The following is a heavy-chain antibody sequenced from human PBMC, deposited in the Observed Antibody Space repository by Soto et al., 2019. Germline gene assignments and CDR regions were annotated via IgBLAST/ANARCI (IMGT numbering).Heavy chain of an antibody. V-gene: IGHV1-69*13. D-gene: IGHD3-10*01. CDR3: ARFGPQFPWFDP. Sequence: SSVKGSCTSSGGTFSIYAISWVRQAPGQGLEWMGGIIPIFGTANYAQKFQGRVTITADESTSTAYMELSSLRSEDTAVYYCARFGPQFPWFDPWGQGTLVTVSS. CDR1: GGTFSIYA. J-gene: IGHJ5*02. CDR2: IIPIFGTA.